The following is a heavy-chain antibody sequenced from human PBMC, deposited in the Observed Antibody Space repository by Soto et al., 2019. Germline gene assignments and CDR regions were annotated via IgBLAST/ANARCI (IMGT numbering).Heavy chain of an antibody. Sequence: GGSLRLSCAASGFTFSSYSMNWVRQAPGKGLEWVSSISSSSSYIYYADSVKGRFTISRDNAKNSLYLQMNSLRAEDTAVYYCARDRNGATTRYFDYWGQGTLVTVSS. CDR1: GFTFSSYS. CDR3: ARDRNGATTRYFDY. V-gene: IGHV3-21*01. J-gene: IGHJ4*02. CDR2: ISSSSSYI. D-gene: IGHD1-26*01.